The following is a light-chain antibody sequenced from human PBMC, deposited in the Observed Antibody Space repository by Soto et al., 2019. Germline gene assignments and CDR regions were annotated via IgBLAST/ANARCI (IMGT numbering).Light chain of an antibody. CDR2: GAS. J-gene: IGKJ4*01. CDR3: QQYNNWPQT. Sequence: EIVMTQSPATLSVSPGERATLSCRASQSVSSKLAWYQQKPGQAPRLLIYGASTRATGIPARFSGSGSGTAFTLTISSLQSEDFAVYYCQQYNNWPQTFGGGTKVEIK. CDR1: QSVSSK. V-gene: IGKV3-15*01.